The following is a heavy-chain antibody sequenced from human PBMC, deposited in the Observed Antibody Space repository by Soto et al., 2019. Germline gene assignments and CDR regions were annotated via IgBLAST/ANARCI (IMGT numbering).Heavy chain of an antibody. D-gene: IGHD3-22*01. J-gene: IGHJ4*02. CDR2: ISWNSGTI. CDR3: AKDLSLSTPFYYDSSGLDY. CDR1: GFTFDDYA. V-gene: IGHV3-9*01. Sequence: GGSLRLSCAASGFTFDDYAMHWARQAPGKGLEWVSGISWNSGTIGYADSVKGRLTISRDNAKDSLYLQMNSQRAEDTALYYCAKDLSLSTPFYYDSSGLDYWGQGTLVTVSS.